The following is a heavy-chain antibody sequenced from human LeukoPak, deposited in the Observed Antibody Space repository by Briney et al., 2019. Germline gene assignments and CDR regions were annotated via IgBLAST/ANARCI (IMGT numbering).Heavy chain of an antibody. Sequence: AAVKVFCKASGGTFSRYAISCGRQAPGQGLEWMGWISAYNGNTNYAQKLQGRVTMTTDTSTSTAYMELRSLRSDDTAVYYCARGMSDSEGFDYWGQGTLVTVSS. V-gene: IGHV1-18*01. CDR2: ISAYNGNT. J-gene: IGHJ4*02. CDR3: ARGMSDSEGFDY. CDR1: GGTFSRYA. D-gene: IGHD2-8*01.